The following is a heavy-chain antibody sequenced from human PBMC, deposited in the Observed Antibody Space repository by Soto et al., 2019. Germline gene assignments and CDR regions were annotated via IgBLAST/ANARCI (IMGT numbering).Heavy chain of an antibody. CDR1: GFTFSGYA. J-gene: IGHJ4*02. D-gene: IGHD3-22*01. Sequence: GGSLRLSCAASGFTFSGYAMSWVRQAPGKGLEWVSAISGSGGSTYYADSVKGRFTISRDNSKNTLYLQMSSLRAEDTAVYYCEKNYDSTGYYDFDYWGQGTLVTVSS. CDR3: EKNYDSTGYYDFDY. CDR2: ISGSGGST. V-gene: IGHV3-23*01.